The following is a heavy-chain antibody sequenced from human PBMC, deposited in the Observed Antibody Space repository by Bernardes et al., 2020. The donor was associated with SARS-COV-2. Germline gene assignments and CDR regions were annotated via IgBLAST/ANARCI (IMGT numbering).Heavy chain of an antibody. Sequence: SETLSLTCTVSGGSISSYYWSWIRQPPGKGLEWIGYIYYSGSTNYNPSLKSRVTISVDTSKNQFSLKLSSVTAADTAVYYCAREPLGGVTMVRGLIKRYGMDVWGQGTTVTVSS. CDR3: AREPLGGVTMVRGLIKRYGMDV. CDR2: IYYSGST. CDR1: GGSISSYY. V-gene: IGHV4-59*01. J-gene: IGHJ6*02. D-gene: IGHD3-10*01.